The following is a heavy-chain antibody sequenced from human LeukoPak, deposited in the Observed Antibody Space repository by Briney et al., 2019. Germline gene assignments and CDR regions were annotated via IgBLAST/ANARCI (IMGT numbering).Heavy chain of an antibody. D-gene: IGHD5-12*01. Sequence: GGSLRLSCAASGFTFRSYWMSWVRQAPGKGLEWVANIKQDGSEKYYVDSVKGRFTISRDNAKNSLYLQMNSLRAEDTAVYYCARVSVDDYLDDYLTYWGQGTLVTVSS. CDR2: IKQDGSEK. V-gene: IGHV3-7*01. J-gene: IGHJ4*02. CDR3: ARVSVDDYLDDYLTY. CDR1: GFTFRSYW.